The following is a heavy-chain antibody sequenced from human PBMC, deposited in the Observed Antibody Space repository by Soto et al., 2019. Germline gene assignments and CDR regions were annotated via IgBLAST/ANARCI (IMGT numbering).Heavy chain of an antibody. V-gene: IGHV3-23*01. D-gene: IGHD2-2*02. CDR2: ISASGVST. Sequence: PGGSLRLSCAASGFTFNTYVMSWVRQAPGKGLEWVSTISASGVSTYYADSVKGRFTISRDNSKNTLYLQMNSLRVEDTAVYYCARGLGYCSSTSCYIWFDYWGQGTLVTVSS. J-gene: IGHJ4*02. CDR1: GFTFNTYV. CDR3: ARGLGYCSSTSCYIWFDY.